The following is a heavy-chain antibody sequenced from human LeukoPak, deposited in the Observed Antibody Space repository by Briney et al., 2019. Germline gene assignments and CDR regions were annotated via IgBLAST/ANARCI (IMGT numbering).Heavy chain of an antibody. CDR1: GGSISSSRYS. V-gene: IGHV4-39*07. D-gene: IGHD1-26*01. CDR2: IYYTGST. Sequence: PSETLSLTCTVSGGSISSSRYSWGWIRQPPRKGLEWIGSIYYTGSTYYKPSLKSTVTLSLDTSKNQFSLQLTSVTAADTAMYFCARGRSFYFHSGVEFDYWGQGTLVTVSS. J-gene: IGHJ4*02. CDR3: ARGRSFYFHSGVEFDY.